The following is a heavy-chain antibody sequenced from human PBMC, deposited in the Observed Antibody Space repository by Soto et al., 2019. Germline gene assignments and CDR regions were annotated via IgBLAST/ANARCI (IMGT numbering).Heavy chain of an antibody. CDR3: ARDIPPRDSASYGYYYYYGMDV. Sequence: GGSLRLSCAASGFTFSRYAMHWVRQAPGKGLEWVAVISYDGSNKYYADSVKGRFTISRDNSKNTLYLQMNSLRAEDTAVYYCARDIPPRDSASYGYYYYYGMDVWGQGTTVTVSS. CDR1: GFTFSRYA. V-gene: IGHV3-30-3*01. D-gene: IGHD6-19*01. J-gene: IGHJ6*02. CDR2: ISYDGSNK.